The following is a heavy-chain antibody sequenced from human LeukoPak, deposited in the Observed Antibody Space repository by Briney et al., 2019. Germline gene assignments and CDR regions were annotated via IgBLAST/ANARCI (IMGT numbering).Heavy chain of an antibody. D-gene: IGHD2-15*01. J-gene: IGHJ4*02. V-gene: IGHV3-30*04. CDR2: FSFDGTNN. CDR3: ARDRNVVGADFDY. CDR1: GFIFDNFA. Sequence: GRSLRLSCSASGFIFDNFAIHRVRQAPGKGLKWVSIFSFDGTNNFYAVSVKGRFTVAKDNSKNTVYLHMNSLRPDDTAVYFCARDRNVVGADFDYWGQGTLVTVSS.